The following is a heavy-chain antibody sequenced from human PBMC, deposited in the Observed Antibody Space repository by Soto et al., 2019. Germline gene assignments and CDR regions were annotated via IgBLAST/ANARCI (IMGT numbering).Heavy chain of an antibody. V-gene: IGHV3-64*01. CDR3: ARRARPDFYYMDV. D-gene: IGHD6-6*01. J-gene: IGHJ6*03. CDR2: ISSNGVGT. CDR1: GFTLSGYA. Sequence: EVQLAESGGGLAQPGGSLRLSCAASGFTLSGYAMDWVRQAPGKGLENVSGISSNGVGTYYANSVQGRFTISRDNSKNTVYLQMGSLRPEDMAVYYCARRARPDFYYMDVWGKGTTVTVSS.